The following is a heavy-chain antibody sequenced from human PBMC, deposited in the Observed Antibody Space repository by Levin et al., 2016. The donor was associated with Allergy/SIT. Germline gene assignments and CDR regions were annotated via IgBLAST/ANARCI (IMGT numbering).Heavy chain of an antibody. V-gene: IGHV3-74*01. CDR3: AGAYSRTDGFDI. CDR2: IDNDGHTV. J-gene: IGHJ3*02. D-gene: IGHD5-18*01. CDR1: RFTFSNYW. Sequence: GGSLRLSCAASRFTFSNYWMHWVRQAPGKGLMCVSRIDNDGHTVIYADSVKGRFTISRDNTKNTLFLQMNGLRPEDTAMYYCAGAYSRTDGFDIWGQGTMVTVSS.